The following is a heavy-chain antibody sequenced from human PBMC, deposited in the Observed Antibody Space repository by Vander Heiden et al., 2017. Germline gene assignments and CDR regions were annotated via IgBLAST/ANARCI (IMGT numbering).Heavy chain of an antibody. V-gene: IGHV1-69*01. Sequence: QVQLVQSGAEVKKPGSSVKVSCKASGGTFSSYACSGVRQATGQGLEWMGGIIPIFGTANYAQKFQGRVTITADESTSTAYMELSSLRSEDTAVYYCAREGSSPGFDPWGQGTLVTVSS. CDR2: IIPIFGTA. J-gene: IGHJ5*02. CDR3: AREGSSPGFDP. D-gene: IGHD6-13*01. CDR1: GGTFSSYA.